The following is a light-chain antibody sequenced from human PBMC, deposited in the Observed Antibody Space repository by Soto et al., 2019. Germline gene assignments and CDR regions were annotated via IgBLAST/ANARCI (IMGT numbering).Light chain of an antibody. CDR2: GAS. CDR1: QRVSSSY. J-gene: IGKJ4*01. V-gene: IGKV3-20*01. CDR3: QQYGSSPLT. Sequence: EIVLTQSPGTLSLSPGERATLSCRAIQRVSSSYLAWYQQKPGQAPRLLSYGASSRATGIPDRFSGSGSGTDFTLTISRLEPEDCAVYYCQQYGSSPLTFGGGTKVEIK.